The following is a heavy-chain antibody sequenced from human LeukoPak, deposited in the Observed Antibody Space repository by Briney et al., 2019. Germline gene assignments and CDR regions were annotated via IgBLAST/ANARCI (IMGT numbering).Heavy chain of an antibody. V-gene: IGHV3-23*01. D-gene: IGHD3-16*01. CDR2: IFVRGYST. CDR1: VFTFSGYA. CDR3: AKRGGYINTWQRTDTLDY. Sequence: GGSLRLSCAASVFTFSGYAMSWVRQAPGKGLECVSAIFVRGYSTYYADSVKGRFTISRDNSKNTRYLQMSSLRAEDTAVYYCAKRGGYINTWQRTDTLDYWGQGTLVTVSS. J-gene: IGHJ4*02.